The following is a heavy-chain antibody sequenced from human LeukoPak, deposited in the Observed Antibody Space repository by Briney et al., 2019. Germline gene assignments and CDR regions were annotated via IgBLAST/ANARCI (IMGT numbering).Heavy chain of an antibody. Sequence: ASVKVSCKVSGYTLTELSMHWVRQAPGKGLEWMGGFDPEDGETIYAQKFQGRVTMTEDTSTDTAYMELSSLRSEDTAVYYCATVYQYGSGSYPFDYWGQGTLVTVSS. D-gene: IGHD3-10*01. V-gene: IGHV1-24*01. CDR3: ATVYQYGSGSYPFDY. J-gene: IGHJ4*02. CDR1: GYTLTELS. CDR2: FDPEDGET.